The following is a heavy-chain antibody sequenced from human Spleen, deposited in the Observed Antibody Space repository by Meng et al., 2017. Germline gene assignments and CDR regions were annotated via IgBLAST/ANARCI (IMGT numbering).Heavy chain of an antibody. CDR2: INPNSGDT. V-gene: IGHV1-2*06. D-gene: IGHD2-15*01. CDR3: ARAAVSGTFDY. J-gene: IGHJ4*02. CDR1: GYTFTVYY. Sequence: QVQLEQSGAEVKKPGASVKVSCKASGYTFTVYYLHWVRQAPGQGLEWMGRINPNSGDTNYAQKFQGRVTMTRDTSISTAYMELGSLRSDDTAVYYCARAAVSGTFDYWGQGTLVTVSS.